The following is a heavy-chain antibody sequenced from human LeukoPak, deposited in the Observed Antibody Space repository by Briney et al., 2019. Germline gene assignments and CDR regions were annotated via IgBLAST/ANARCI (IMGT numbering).Heavy chain of an antibody. V-gene: IGHV3-11*06. CDR1: GFTFSDYY. CDR2: ISSSSSYT. J-gene: IGHJ3*02. D-gene: IGHD3-9*01. Sequence: GGSLRLSCAASGFTFSDYYMSWIRQAPGEGLEWVSYISSSSSYTNYADSVKGRFTISGDNAKNSLYLQMNSLRAEDTAVYYCARGKVLRYFDWLPDAFDIWGQGTMVTVSS. CDR3: ARGKVLRYFDWLPDAFDI.